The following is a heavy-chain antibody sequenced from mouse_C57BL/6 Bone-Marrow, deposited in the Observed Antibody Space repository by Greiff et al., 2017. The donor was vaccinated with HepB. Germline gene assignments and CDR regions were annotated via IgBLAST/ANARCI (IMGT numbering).Heavy chain of an antibody. CDR3: ARLGSGRDY. J-gene: IGHJ4*01. D-gene: IGHD3-2*02. V-gene: IGHV5-12*01. CDR1: GFTFSDYY. CDR2: ISNGGGST. Sequence: DVQLVESGGGLVQPGGSLKLSCAASGFTFSDYYMYWVRQTPEKRLEWVAYISNGGGSTYYPDTVKGRFTISRDNAKNTLYLQMSRLKSEDTAMYYCARLGSGRDYWGQGTSVTVSS.